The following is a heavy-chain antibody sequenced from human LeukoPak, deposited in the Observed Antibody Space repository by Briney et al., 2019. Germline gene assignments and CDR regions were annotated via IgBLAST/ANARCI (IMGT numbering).Heavy chain of an antibody. J-gene: IGHJ6*03. CDR3: ARDSLRTALYYMDV. V-gene: IGHV3-48*03. CDR1: GFTFSSYE. Sequence: PGGSLRLSCAASGFTFSSYEMNWVRQAPGKGLEWVSYISSSGSTIYYADSVKGRFTISRDNSKNSLYLQMNSLRAADTAVYYCARDSLRTALYYMDVWGKGTTVTVSS. CDR2: ISSSGSTI.